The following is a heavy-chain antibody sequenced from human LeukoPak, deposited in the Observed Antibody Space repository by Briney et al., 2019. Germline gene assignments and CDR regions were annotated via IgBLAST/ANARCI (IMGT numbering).Heavy chain of an antibody. D-gene: IGHD6-6*01. J-gene: IGHJ4*02. CDR3: ARASSSSFLY. V-gene: IGHV5-51*01. Sequence: GESLKISCKGSGYSFTNYWIGWVRQMPGKGLEWLGIIYTGDSNTRYSPSFQGQDTNSADKSISTAYLQSSSLKASDTAMYFCARASSSSFLYWGQGTLVTVSS. CDR1: GYSFTNYW. CDR2: IYTGDSNT.